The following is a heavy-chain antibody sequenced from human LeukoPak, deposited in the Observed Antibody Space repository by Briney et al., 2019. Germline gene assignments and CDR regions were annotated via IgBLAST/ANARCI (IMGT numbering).Heavy chain of an antibody. Sequence: TGGSLRLSFTASGFTFSSFSMNWIRQAPGKGPEWVSLIASTSGHIFYADSVKGRSTMSRDNAKNSLYLQMNSLRAEDTAVYYCARDHQSGVVTPFDYWGQGTLVTVSS. CDR2: IASTSGHI. J-gene: IGHJ4*02. D-gene: IGHD2-15*01. CDR3: ARDHQSGVVTPFDY. CDR1: GFTFSSFS. V-gene: IGHV3-21*01.